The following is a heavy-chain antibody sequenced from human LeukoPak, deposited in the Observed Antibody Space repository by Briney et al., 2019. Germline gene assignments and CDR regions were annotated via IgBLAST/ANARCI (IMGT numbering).Heavy chain of an antibody. V-gene: IGHV1-2*04. D-gene: IGHD3-10*01. CDR3: ARGGFYYYGSGSSPNWFDP. J-gene: IGHJ5*02. CDR2: INPNSGST. Sequence: GASVKVSCKASGYTFINYDINWVRQASGQGLEWMGWINPNSGSTNYAQKFQGWVTMTRDTSISTAYMELSRLRSDDTAVYYCARGGFYYYGSGSSPNWFDPWGQGTLVTVSS. CDR1: GYTFINYD.